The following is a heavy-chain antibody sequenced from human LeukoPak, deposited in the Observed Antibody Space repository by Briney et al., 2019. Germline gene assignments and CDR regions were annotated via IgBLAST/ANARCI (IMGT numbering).Heavy chain of an antibody. Sequence: SETLSLTCAVSGGSISSSSYYWGWIRQPPGKGREWIGSIYYSGSTYYNPSLKSRVTISVDTSKNQFSLKLNSVTAADTAVYYCAREKTIAVADDTFDIWGQGTMVTVSS. CDR2: IYYSGST. V-gene: IGHV4-39*07. D-gene: IGHD6-19*01. CDR3: AREKTIAVADDTFDI. J-gene: IGHJ3*02. CDR1: GGSISSSSYY.